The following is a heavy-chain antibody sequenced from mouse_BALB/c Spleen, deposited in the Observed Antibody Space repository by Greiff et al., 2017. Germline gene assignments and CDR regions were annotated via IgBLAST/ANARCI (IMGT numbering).Heavy chain of an antibody. CDR3: ISYCNYFAY. J-gene: IGHJ3*01. D-gene: IGHD2-1*01. V-gene: IGHV14-4*02. CDR1: GFNIKDYY. Sequence: VHVKQSGAELVRSGASVKLSCTASGFNIKDYYMHWVKQRPEQGLEWIGWIDPENGDTEYAPKFQGKATMTADTSSNTAYLQLSSLTSEDTAVYYCISYCNYFAYWGQGTLVTVSA. CDR2: IDPENGDT.